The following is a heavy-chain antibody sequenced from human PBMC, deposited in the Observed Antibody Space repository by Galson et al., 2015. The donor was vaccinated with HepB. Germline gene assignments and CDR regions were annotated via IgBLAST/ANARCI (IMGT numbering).Heavy chain of an antibody. CDR3: ARKREWQLPSYYYYGMDV. J-gene: IGHJ6*02. CDR1: GYTFTSYY. CDR2: INPSGGST. D-gene: IGHD6-6*01. V-gene: IGHV1-46*01. Sequence: SVKVSCKASGYTFTSYYMHWVRQAPGQGLEWMGIINPSGGSTSYAQKFQGRVTMTRDTSTSTVYMELSSLRSEDTAVYYCARKREWQLPSYYYYGMDVWGQGTTVTVSS.